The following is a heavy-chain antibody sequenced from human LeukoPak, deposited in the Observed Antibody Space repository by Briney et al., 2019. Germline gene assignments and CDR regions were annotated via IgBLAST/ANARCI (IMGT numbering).Heavy chain of an antibody. V-gene: IGHV6-1*01. J-gene: IGHJ5*02. Sequence: SQTLSLTCVISGDSVSSNSAAWNWIRQSPSRGLEWLGRTYYRSTWYNDYAVSVRGRITVNPDTSKNQFSLHLNSVTPEDTAVYYCARRLTQYDCFDPWGQGILVTVSS. CDR2: TYYRSTWYN. CDR3: ARRLTQYDCFDP. CDR1: GDSVSSNSAA. D-gene: IGHD2-2*01.